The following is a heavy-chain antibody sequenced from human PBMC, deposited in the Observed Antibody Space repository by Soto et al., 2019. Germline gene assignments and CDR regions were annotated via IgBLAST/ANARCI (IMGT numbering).Heavy chain of an antibody. CDR3: AKVSRASRISTPDFDY. CDR1: GFIFNSYS. CDR2: ISYDGNTQ. V-gene: IGHV3-30-3*01. Sequence: QVQLVESGGGVVQPGTSLRLSCAASGFIFNSYSIHWVRQAPGKGLEWVAVISYDGNTQYYGDSLKGRFIVSRENSKNTAYMQMNDLRADDTAVYYCAKVSRASRISTPDFDYWGQGTLVTVSS. J-gene: IGHJ4*02.